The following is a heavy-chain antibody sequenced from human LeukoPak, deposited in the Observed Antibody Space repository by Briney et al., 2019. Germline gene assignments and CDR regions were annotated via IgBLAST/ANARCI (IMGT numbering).Heavy chain of an antibody. CDR1: GFTFRSYG. CDR2: IWFDGKNE. CDR3: ARDRHCANGGCHNSAGMDV. V-gene: IGHV3-33*01. D-gene: IGHD2-8*01. Sequence: GGSLRLSCAASGFTFRSYGMHWVRQAPGKGLEWVADIWFDGKNEHFIDSVKGRFTISRDNSRNTMYLQINSLRAEDTAVYYCARDRHCANGGCHNSAGMDVWGQGTAVTVSS. J-gene: IGHJ6*02.